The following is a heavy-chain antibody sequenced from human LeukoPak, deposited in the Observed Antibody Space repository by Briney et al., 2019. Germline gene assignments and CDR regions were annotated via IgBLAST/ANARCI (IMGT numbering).Heavy chain of an antibody. CDR2: INPNSGGT. Sequence: GASVKVSCKASGYTFTGYYMHWVRQAPGQGLEWMGWINPNSGGTNYAQKFQGRVTMTRDTSISTAYMELSRRRSDDTAVYYCARDLPSSSPPGGDPWGQGTLVTVSS. CDR1: GYTFTGYY. CDR3: ARDLPSSSPPGGDP. J-gene: IGHJ5*02. D-gene: IGHD6-6*01. V-gene: IGHV1-2*02.